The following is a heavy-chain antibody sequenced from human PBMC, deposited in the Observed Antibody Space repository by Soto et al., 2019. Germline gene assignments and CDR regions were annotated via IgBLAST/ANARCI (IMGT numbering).Heavy chain of an antibody. Sequence: QVQLQESGPGLVEASQTLSLTCTVSGATIGSGGFYWSWIRQRPGKGLEWIGHIYYTGSTYYNPSLNSRVTISVDMSRNQFSLKLRSVTAADTAKYFCARDDSFYGEPGYGMNVWGQGTTVTVSS. CDR1: GATIGSGGFY. D-gene: IGHD4-17*01. V-gene: IGHV4-31*03. CDR3: ARDDSFYGEPGYGMNV. J-gene: IGHJ6*02. CDR2: IYYTGST.